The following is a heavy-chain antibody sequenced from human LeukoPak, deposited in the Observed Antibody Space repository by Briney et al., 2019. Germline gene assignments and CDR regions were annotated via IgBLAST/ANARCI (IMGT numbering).Heavy chain of an antibody. D-gene: IGHD3-10*01. CDR2: ISGSGGST. J-gene: IGHJ5*02. V-gene: IGHV3-23*01. CDR3: AKGFGAYGSGREFDP. Sequence: GSLRLSCAASGFTFSSYGMHWVRQAPGKGLEWVSAISGSGGSTYYADSVKGRFTISRDNSKNTLYLQMNSLRAEDTAVYYCAKGFGAYGSGREFDPWGQGTLVTVSS. CDR1: GFTFSSYG.